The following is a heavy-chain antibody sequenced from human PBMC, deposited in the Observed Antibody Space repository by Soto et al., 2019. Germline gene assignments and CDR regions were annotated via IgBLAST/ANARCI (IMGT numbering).Heavy chain of an antibody. CDR3: AKDRTMIVVVNPLDY. CDR2: ISYDGSNK. V-gene: IGHV3-30*18. Sequence: PGGSLRLSCAASGFTFSSYGMHWVRQAPGKGLEWVAVISYDGSNKYYADSVKGRFTISRDNSKNTLYLQMNSLRAEDTAVYYCAKDRTMIVVVNPLDYCGQGTLVTVSS. D-gene: IGHD3-22*01. J-gene: IGHJ4*02. CDR1: GFTFSSYG.